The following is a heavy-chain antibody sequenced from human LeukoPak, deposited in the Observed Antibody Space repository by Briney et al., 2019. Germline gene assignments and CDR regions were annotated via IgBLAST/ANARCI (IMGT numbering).Heavy chain of an antibody. D-gene: IGHD3-22*01. CDR3: ARLGYYDSSRHSDY. J-gene: IGHJ4*02. CDR1: GGSISSSSYY. CDR2: IYYSGST. Sequence: SETLSLTCTVSGGSISSSSYYWGWIRQPPGKGLECIGSIYYSGSTYYNPSLKSRVTISVDTSKNQFSLKLSSVTAADTAVYYCARLGYYDSSRHSDYWGQGTLVTVSS. V-gene: IGHV4-39*01.